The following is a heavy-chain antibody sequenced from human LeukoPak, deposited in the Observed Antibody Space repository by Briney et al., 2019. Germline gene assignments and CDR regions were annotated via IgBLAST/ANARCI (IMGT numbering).Heavy chain of an antibody. CDR2: IKQDGSEK. J-gene: IGHJ4*02. Sequence: GRSLRLSCAASGFTFSSYWMSWVRQAPGKGLEWVANIKQDGSEKYYVDSVKGRFTISRDNAKNSLYLQMNSLRAEDTAVYYCARVGYGDYFDYWGQGTLVTVSS. CDR3: ARVGYGDYFDY. CDR1: GFTFSSYW. V-gene: IGHV3-7*01. D-gene: IGHD4-17*01.